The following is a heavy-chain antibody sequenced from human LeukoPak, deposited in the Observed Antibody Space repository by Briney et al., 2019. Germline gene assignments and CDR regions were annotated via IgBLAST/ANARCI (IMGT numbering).Heavy chain of an antibody. J-gene: IGHJ4*02. V-gene: IGHV4-30-4*08. D-gene: IGHD3-3*01. Sequence: PSETLSLTCAVYGGSFSGYYWSWIRQPPGKGLEWIGYIYYSGSTYYNPSLKSRVTISVDTSKNQFSLKLSSVTAADTAVYYCARVGGITIPYFDYWGQGTLVTVSS. CDR2: IYYSGST. CDR3: ARVGGITIPYFDY. CDR1: GGSFSGYY.